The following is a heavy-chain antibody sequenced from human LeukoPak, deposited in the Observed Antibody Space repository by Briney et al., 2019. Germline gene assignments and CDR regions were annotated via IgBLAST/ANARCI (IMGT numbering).Heavy chain of an antibody. V-gene: IGHV4-39*01. D-gene: IGHD5-12*01. CDR1: GASISSSSYY. Sequence: SETLSLTCTVSGASISSSSYYWGWIRQPPGKGLEWIGSIYYSGSTYYNPSLKSRVTISVDTSKNQFSLKLSSVTAADTAVYYCARHPMLRLDAFDIWGQGTMVTVSS. CDR3: ARHPMLRLDAFDI. CDR2: IYYSGST. J-gene: IGHJ3*02.